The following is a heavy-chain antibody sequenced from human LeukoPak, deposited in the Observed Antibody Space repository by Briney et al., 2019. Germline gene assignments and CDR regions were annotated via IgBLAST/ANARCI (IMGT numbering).Heavy chain of an antibody. V-gene: IGHV1-2*02. CDR3: ARVPHYSYYYYGMDV. Sequence: ASVKVSCKASGCAFTGYYMHWVRQAPGQGLEWMGWINPNSGGTNYAQKFQGRVTMTRDTSISTAYMELSRLRSDDTAVYYCARVPHYSYYYYGMDVWGQGTTVTVSS. J-gene: IGHJ6*02. D-gene: IGHD4-11*01. CDR2: INPNSGGT. CDR1: GCAFTGYY.